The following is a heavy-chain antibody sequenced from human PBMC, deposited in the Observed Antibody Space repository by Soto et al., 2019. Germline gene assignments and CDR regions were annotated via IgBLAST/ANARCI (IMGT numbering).Heavy chain of an antibody. CDR3: ARGRITSAIFDWFDP. V-gene: IGHV3-33*01. Sequence: GGSLRLSCAASGFTFDRYGMHWVRQAPGKGLEWVAVIWSDGSTEYYADSVKGRFTISRDNSKNTMYLQMNSLRGEDTGVYYCARGRITSAIFDWFDPWGQGTLVTVSS. D-gene: IGHD2-21*02. CDR2: IWSDGSTE. CDR1: GFTFDRYG. J-gene: IGHJ5*02.